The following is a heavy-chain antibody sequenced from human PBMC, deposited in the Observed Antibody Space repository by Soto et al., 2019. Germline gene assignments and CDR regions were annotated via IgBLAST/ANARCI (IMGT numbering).Heavy chain of an antibody. CDR3: ARGPYNYYDSSGYYNY. Sequence: QVQLVQSGAEVKKPGSSVKVSCKASGGTFSSYAISWVRQAPGQGLEWMGGIIPIFGTANYAQKFQGRVTITADESTSTAYMELISLRSEDTAVYYCARGPYNYYDSSGYYNYWGQGTLVTVSS. V-gene: IGHV1-69*01. D-gene: IGHD3-22*01. CDR2: IIPIFGTA. CDR1: GGTFSSYA. J-gene: IGHJ4*02.